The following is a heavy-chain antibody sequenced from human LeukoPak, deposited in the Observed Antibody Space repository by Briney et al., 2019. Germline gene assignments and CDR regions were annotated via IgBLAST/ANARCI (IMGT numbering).Heavy chain of an antibody. CDR3: ARAHYYDSSGLDF. Sequence: GGSLRLSCAASGFTFSTYAMSWVRRAPGKGLEWVSAISGGGDNTYYADSVKGRFAISRDNSMSTLYLQMTSLRAEDTAVYYCARAHYYDSSGLDFWGQGTLVTVSS. D-gene: IGHD3-22*01. CDR2: ISGGGDNT. CDR1: GFTFSTYA. V-gene: IGHV3-23*01. J-gene: IGHJ4*02.